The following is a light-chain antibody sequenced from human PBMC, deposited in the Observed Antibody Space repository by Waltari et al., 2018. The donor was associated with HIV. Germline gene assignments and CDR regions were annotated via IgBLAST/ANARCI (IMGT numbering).Light chain of an antibody. CDR1: QLGANY. CDR2: KDG. V-gene: IGLV3-1*01. CDR3: QAWDSDTPKV. J-gene: IGLJ2*01. Sequence: SSELTQPPSVSVSPGQPASIPSSADQLGANYARWSQQKPGQSPVLVIYKDGKRPSGSPERFSGFNSGNTATLTSSGTQAMDEADYYGQAWDSDTPKVVGGGTKLTVL.